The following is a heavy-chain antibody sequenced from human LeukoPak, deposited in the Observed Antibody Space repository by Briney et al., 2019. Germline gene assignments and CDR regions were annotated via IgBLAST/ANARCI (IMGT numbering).Heavy chain of an antibody. CDR2: IHYSGSN. CDR1: GGSVTGGGYY. CDR3: ARESRRITIFGVVIGGDY. Sequence: SETLSLTCTVSGGSVTGGGYYWSWIRQHPGKGLEWIGYIHYSGSNYNNPSLKSRLTMSVDTSKNQFSLKLSSVTAADTAVYYCARESRRITIFGVVIGGDYWGQGTLVTVSS. V-gene: IGHV4-31*03. J-gene: IGHJ4*02. D-gene: IGHD3-3*01.